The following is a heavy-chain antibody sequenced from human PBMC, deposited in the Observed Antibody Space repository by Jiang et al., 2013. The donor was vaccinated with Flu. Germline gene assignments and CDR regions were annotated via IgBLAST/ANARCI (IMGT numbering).Heavy chain of an antibody. V-gene: IGHV1-2*02. CDR2: INPNSGGT. Sequence: GAEVKKPGASVKVSCKASGYTFTGYYMHWVRQAPGQGLEWMGWINPNSGGTNYAQKFQGRVTMTRDTSISTAYMELSRLRSDDTAVYYCARPNLYYDSSGTTTRHAFDIWGQGTMVTVSS. CDR3: ARPNLYYDSSGTTTRHAFDI. J-gene: IGHJ3*02. CDR1: GYTFTGYY. D-gene: IGHD3-22*01.